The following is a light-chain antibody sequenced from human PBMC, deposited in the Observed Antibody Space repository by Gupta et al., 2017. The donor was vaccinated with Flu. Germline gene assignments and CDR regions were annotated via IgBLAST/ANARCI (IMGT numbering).Light chain of an antibody. CDR3: QQYYSYRS. Sequence: SPSTLSASVGDRVTITCRDGQTIGSWLDWYQQKPGKVPNLMIYKTYKVQNGVPSRFSGSGSGTEFTLTISSLQPDDFANYYCQQYYSYRSFGQGTKLEIK. J-gene: IGKJ2*01. V-gene: IGKV1-5*03. CDR2: KTY. CDR1: QTIGSW.